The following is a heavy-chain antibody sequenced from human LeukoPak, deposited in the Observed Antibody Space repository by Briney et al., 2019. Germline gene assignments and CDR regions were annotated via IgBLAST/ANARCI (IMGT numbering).Heavy chain of an antibody. J-gene: IGHJ6*03. V-gene: IGHV4-4*07. Sequence: PSETLSLTCTASGGSISSYYWSWIRQPAGKGLEWIGRIYTSGSTNYNPSLKGRVTMSVDTSKNPFSLKLTSVPAADTAVHYCARETHYYGSGSYRFYYHMDVWGKGTTVTVSS. CDR2: IYTSGST. D-gene: IGHD3-10*01. CDR1: GGSISSYY. CDR3: ARETHYYGSGSYRFYYHMDV.